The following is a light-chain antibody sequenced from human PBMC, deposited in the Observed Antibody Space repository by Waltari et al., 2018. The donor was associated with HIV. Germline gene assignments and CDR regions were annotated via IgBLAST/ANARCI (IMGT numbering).Light chain of an antibody. CDR3: TSYVNTDTRV. Sequence: QSALTQPASVSGSPAQSITLSSTGTSSDVGVYSYVSWYQQHPGKAPKLIIYAVSGRPSGVPDRFSGSKSGNTASLTISGLQPEDEADYYCTSYVNTDTRVFGGGTTVTVL. V-gene: IGLV2-14*01. J-gene: IGLJ1*01. CDR2: AVS. CDR1: SSDVGVYSY.